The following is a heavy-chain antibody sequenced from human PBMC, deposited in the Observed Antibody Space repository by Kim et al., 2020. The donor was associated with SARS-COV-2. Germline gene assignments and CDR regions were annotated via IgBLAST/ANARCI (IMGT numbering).Heavy chain of an antibody. J-gene: IGHJ4*02. V-gene: IGHV4-59*01. Sequence: SETLSLTCTVSGGSISSYYWSWIRQPPGKGLEWIGYIYYSGSTNYNPSLKSRVTISVDTSKNQFSLKLSSVTAADTAVYYCARSGDGVYSGYDYDWGFDYWGQGTLVTVSS. CDR1: GGSISSYY. CDR3: ARSGDGVYSGYDYDWGFDY. D-gene: IGHD5-12*01. CDR2: IYYSGST.